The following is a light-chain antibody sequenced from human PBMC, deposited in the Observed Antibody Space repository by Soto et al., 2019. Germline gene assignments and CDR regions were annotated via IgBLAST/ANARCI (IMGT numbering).Light chain of an antibody. CDR3: QQSYNHPYT. CDR2: SAS. V-gene: IGKV1-39*01. Sequence: DIQLTQSPSVLSASVGDTVTITCRASQALSNYLAWYQQKPGQAPKLLIYSASTLYGGVPSRISGSGSGTDFTLTITSLQPEDLAIYYCQQSYNHPYTFGQGTKVDIK. J-gene: IGKJ2*01. CDR1: QALSNY.